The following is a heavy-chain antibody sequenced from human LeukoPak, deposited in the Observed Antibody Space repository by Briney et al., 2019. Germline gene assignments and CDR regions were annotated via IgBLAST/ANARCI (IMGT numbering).Heavy chain of an antibody. D-gene: IGHD6-13*01. CDR2: ISGSGGST. J-gene: IGHJ5*02. CDR1: GFTFSSYS. V-gene: IGHV3-23*01. CDR3: ARDRYIAAAGTANWFDP. Sequence: GGSLRLSCAASGFTFSSYSLNWVRQAPGKGLEWVSAISGSGGSTYYADSVKGRFTISRDNSKNTLYLQMNSLRAEDTAVYYCARDRYIAAAGTANWFDPWGQGTLVTVSS.